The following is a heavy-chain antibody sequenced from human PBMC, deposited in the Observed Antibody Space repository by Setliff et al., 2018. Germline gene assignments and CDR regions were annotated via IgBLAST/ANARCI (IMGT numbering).Heavy chain of an antibody. CDR3: VRQDILTSYYMFDY. CDR1: RYTFNSYA. J-gene: IGHJ4*02. V-gene: IGHV1-2*02. D-gene: IGHD3-9*01. Sequence: ASVKVSCKASRYTFNSYAMNWVRQAPGQGLEWMGRINTITGNPTYAQNFQGRVTMTMDASITTVYMELSRLTSDDTAVYYCVRQDILTSYYMFDYWGQGTLVTVSS. CDR2: INTITGNP.